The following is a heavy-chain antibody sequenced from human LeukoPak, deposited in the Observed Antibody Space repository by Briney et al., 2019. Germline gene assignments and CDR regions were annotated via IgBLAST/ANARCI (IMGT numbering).Heavy chain of an antibody. D-gene: IGHD6-6*01. CDR3: ARDYSSSWLRFFDY. Sequence: GGSLRLSCAASGFTFSSYGMHWVRQAPGKGLEWVAVMWFDGSNIYYADSVKGRFTISRDNSKNTLYLQMNSLRAEDTAVYYCARDYSSSWLRFFDYWGQGTLVAVSS. V-gene: IGHV3-33*01. CDR1: GFTFSSYG. CDR2: MWFDGSNI. J-gene: IGHJ4*02.